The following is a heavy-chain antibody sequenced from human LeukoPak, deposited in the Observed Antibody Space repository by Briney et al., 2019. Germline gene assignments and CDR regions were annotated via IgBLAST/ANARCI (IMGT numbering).Heavy chain of an antibody. D-gene: IGHD2-2*01. CDR2: INHSGST. J-gene: IGHJ6*04. CDR3: ARGRCSSTSCPIDYYYYGMDV. CDR1: GGSFSGYY. V-gene: IGHV4-34*01. Sequence: PSETLSLTCAVYGGSFSGYYWSWIRQPPGKGLEWIGEINHSGSTIYNPSLKSRVTISVDTSKNQFSLKLSSVTAADTAVYYCARGRCSSTSCPIDYYYYGMDVWGKGTTVTVSS.